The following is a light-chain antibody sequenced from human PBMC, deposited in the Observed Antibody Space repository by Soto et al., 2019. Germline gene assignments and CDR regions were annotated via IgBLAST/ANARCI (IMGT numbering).Light chain of an antibody. V-gene: IGLV2-14*01. CDR1: TSDIGSYNY. CDR2: EVN. Sequence: QSALTQPASVSGSPGQSITVSCTGTTSDIGSYNYVSWYQQHPGKAPKLIIYEVNNRPSGISNRFSGSKSGSTASLTISGLHAEDEADYYCASFTTISTRVFGTGTKLTVL. J-gene: IGLJ1*01. CDR3: ASFTTISTRV.